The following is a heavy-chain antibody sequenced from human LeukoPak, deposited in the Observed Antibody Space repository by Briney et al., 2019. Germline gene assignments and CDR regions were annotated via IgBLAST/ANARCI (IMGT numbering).Heavy chain of an antibody. V-gene: IGHV4-31*03. D-gene: IGHD3-9*01. CDR3: ARAAYDTLTGYYNVGWYFDL. CDR1: GGSISSGGYY. Sequence: SQTLSLTCTVSGGSISSGGYYWSWIRQHPGKGLEWIGYIYYSGSTYYNPSLKSRVTISVDTSKNQFSLKLSSVTAADTAVYYCARAAYDTLTGYYNVGWYFDLWGRGTLVTVSS. J-gene: IGHJ2*01. CDR2: IYYSGST.